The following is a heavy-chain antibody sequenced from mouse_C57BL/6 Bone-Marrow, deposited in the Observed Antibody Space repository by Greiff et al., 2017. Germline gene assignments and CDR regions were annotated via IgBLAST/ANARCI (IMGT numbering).Heavy chain of an antibody. Sequence: QVQLQQSGPELVKPGASVKLSCKASGYTFTSYDINWVKQRPGQGLEWIGWIYPRDGSTKYNEKFKGKATLTVEPSSSTAYMGLHSRSSEDAAVYFCARLEFDGSSGDWYFDVWGTGTTVTVSS. J-gene: IGHJ1*03. V-gene: IGHV1-85*01. D-gene: IGHD1-1*01. CDR1: GYTFTSYD. CDR3: ARLEFDGSSGDWYFDV. CDR2: IYPRDGST.